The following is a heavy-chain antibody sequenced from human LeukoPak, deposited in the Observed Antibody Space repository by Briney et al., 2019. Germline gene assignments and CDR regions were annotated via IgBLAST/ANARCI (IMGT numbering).Heavy chain of an antibody. D-gene: IGHD4-23*01. CDR1: VFIFSIYW. Sequence: GVPLRLPCAASVFIFSIYWMSWLRQAPGKGLEWLTNIKQDGSEKYYVESVKGRFTISRDNAKNSLYLKMNSLRAEDTAVYYCARTNGAYGGTVDYWGQGTLVTVSS. CDR2: IKQDGSEK. CDR3: ARTNGAYGGTVDY. V-gene: IGHV3-7*04. J-gene: IGHJ4*02.